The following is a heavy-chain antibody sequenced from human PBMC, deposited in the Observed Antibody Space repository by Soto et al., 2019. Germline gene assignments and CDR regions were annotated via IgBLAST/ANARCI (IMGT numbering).Heavy chain of an antibody. V-gene: IGHV3-23*01. Sequence: EVLLLESGGGLVQPGGSLRLSFAASGFTFSSNGMSWVRQAPGKGLEWVSAISGTTDNTYYADSVKGRFTISRDNSKNTLYLQMNSLRAEDTALYYCARSLRGVIIDFDSWGQGTLVTVSS. D-gene: IGHD3-10*01. CDR2: ISGTTDNT. J-gene: IGHJ4*02. CDR3: ARSLRGVIIDFDS. CDR1: GFTFSSNG.